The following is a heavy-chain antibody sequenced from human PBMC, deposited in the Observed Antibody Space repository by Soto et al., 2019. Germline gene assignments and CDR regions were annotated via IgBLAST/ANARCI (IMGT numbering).Heavy chain of an antibody. V-gene: IGHV1-3*01. CDR2: INAGNGNT. J-gene: IGHJ4*02. CDR1: GYTFTSYA. Sequence: ASVKVSCKASGYTFTSYAMHLVRQAPGQRLEWMGWINAGNGNTKYSQKFQGRVTITRDTSASTAYMELSSLRSEDTAVYYCARGSYMTTVTTFGYWGQGTLVTVSS. CDR3: ARGSYMTTVTTFGY. D-gene: IGHD4-17*01.